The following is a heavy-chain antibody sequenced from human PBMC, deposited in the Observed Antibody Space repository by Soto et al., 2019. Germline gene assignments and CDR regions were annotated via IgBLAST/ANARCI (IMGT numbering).Heavy chain of an antibody. J-gene: IGHJ6*02. CDR3: ARVVDYCDPYYYYGMDG. Sequence: GGSLRLSCAASGFTFSSYSMNWVRQAPGKGLEWVSSISCSTSYIYYADSLKGRFTISRDNAKNSLYLQMNSLRAEDTAVYYCARVVDYCDPYYYYGMDGWAQRTTVTVS. CDR2: ISCSTSYI. CDR1: GFTFSSYS. D-gene: IGHD3-22*01. V-gene: IGHV3-21*01.